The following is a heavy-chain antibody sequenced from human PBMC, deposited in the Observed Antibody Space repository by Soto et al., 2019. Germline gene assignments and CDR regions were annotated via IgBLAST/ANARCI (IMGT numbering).Heavy chain of an antibody. Sequence: GGSLRLSCAASGFTFSSYGMHWVRQAPGKGLGWVAVIWSDGSNKYYADSVKGRFTISRHNSKNTLYLQMNSLRAEDTAVYYCARGYSSSWRHFDYWGQGTLVTVSS. CDR1: GFTFSSYG. J-gene: IGHJ4*02. CDR2: IWSDGSNK. CDR3: ARGYSSSWRHFDY. D-gene: IGHD6-13*01. V-gene: IGHV3-33*01.